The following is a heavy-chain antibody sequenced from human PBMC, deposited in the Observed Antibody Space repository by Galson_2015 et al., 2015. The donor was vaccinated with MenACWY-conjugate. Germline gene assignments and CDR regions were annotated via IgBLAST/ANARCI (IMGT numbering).Heavy chain of an antibody. CDR3: AREFSY. J-gene: IGHJ4*02. V-gene: IGHV4-61*08. CDR2: IYDSGTT. Sequence: LSLTCTVSGGSASRSGYYWTWIRQPPGKGLEWIELIYDSGTTKYNPSLKGRVTISLDTSKNQVSLKLSSVTAADTAVYYCAREFSYWGQGTLVTVSS. CDR1: GGSASRSGYY. D-gene: IGHD2/OR15-2a*01.